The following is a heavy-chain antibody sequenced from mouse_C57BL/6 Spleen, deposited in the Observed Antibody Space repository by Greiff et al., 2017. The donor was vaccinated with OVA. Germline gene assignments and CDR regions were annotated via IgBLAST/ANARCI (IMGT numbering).Heavy chain of an antibody. CDR3: ARYGNYYYAMDY. CDR1: GYTFTSYW. V-gene: IGHV1-55*01. D-gene: IGHD2-1*01. J-gene: IGHJ4*01. Sequence: VKLMESGGGLVKPGASVKMSCKASGYTFTSYWITWVKQRPGQGLEWIGDIYPGSGSTNYNEKFKSKATLTVDTSSSTAYMQLSSLTSEDSAVYYCARYGNYYYAMDYWGQGTSVTVSS. CDR2: IYPGSGST.